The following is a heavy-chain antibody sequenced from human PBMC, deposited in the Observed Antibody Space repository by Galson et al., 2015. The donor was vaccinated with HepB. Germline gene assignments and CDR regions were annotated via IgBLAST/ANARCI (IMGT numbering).Heavy chain of an antibody. CDR2: IKQDGSER. V-gene: IGHV3-7*03. D-gene: IGHD3-10*01. Sequence: SLRLSCAASTFTFSSYWMSWVRQAPGKGLEWVANIKQDGSERYYVGSVKGRFTISRGNAKNSLYLQMNSLRAEDTAVYYCARNQRGRGYYGSGIHEINWFDPWGQGTLVTVSS. J-gene: IGHJ5*02. CDR1: TFTFSSYW. CDR3: ARNQRGRGYYGSGIHEINWFDP.